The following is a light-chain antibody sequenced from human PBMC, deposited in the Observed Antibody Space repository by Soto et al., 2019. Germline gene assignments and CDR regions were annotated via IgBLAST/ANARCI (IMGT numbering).Light chain of an antibody. V-gene: IGLV2-11*01. J-gene: IGLJ1*01. CDR3: CSYEGNFVNV. Sequence: QSSLRVPPSVSGYPDHAYTISCLGTSGDVARYDYVSWYQQHPGKARKLLIYEVNKRPSGVPDRFSGSKSGNTASLTISGLQAEDEADYYCCSYEGNFVNVFDSGTKVTVL. CDR1: SGDVARYDY. CDR2: EVN.